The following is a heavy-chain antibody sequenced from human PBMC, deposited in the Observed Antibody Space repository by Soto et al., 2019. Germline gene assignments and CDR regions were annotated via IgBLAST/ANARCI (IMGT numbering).Heavy chain of an antibody. Sequence: PGESLQISCKGSGYSFTNYWIGWVRQMPGKGLEWMGIIYPSDSDTRYSPSFQGQVTISVDKSISTAYLQWSSLKASDTAMYYCARSRRGAYSSGWYSPSGYYNYGIDVWGQGTKVTVSS. J-gene: IGHJ6*02. CDR1: GYSFTNYW. CDR3: ARSRRGAYSSGWYSPSGYYNYGIDV. V-gene: IGHV5-51*01. D-gene: IGHD6-19*01. CDR2: IYPSDSDT.